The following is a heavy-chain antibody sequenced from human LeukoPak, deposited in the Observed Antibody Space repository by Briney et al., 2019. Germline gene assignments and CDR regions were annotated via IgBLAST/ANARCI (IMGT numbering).Heavy chain of an antibody. CDR2: LYNGGST. D-gene: IGHD3-3*01. CDR1: GFTVSSNY. V-gene: IGHV3-53*01. CDR3: ARLDFWSGYFFDY. J-gene: IGHJ4*02. Sequence: GGSLRLSCAASGFTVSSNYMSWVRQAPGKGLEWVSVLYNGGSTYYADSVKGRFTISRDNSKNTLYLQMNSLRAEDTAVYYCARLDFWSGYFFDYWGQGTLATVSS.